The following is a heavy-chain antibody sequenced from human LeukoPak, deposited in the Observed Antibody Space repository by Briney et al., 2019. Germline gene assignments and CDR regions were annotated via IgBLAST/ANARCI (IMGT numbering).Heavy chain of an antibody. CDR3: ARDRAEDGYNH. D-gene: IGHD5-24*01. Sequence: GGSLRLSCAASGFTFSSYEMNWVRQAPGKGLEWVSYISSSGSTIYYADSVKGRFTISRDNAKNSLYLQMNSLRAEDTAVYYCARDRAEDGYNHWGQGTLVTVSS. CDR1: GFTFSSYE. CDR2: ISSSGSTI. V-gene: IGHV3-48*03. J-gene: IGHJ5*02.